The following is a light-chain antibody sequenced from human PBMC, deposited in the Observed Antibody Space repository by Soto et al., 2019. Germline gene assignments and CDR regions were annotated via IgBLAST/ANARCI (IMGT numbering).Light chain of an antibody. CDR1: KIGSKS. CDR3: QVWDSSSDPPVV. Sequence: SYEVTQPPSVSVAPGQTARITCGGNKIGSKSVHWYQQKPGQAPVLVVYDDSDRPSGIPERFSGSNSGNTATLTISRVEAGDEADYYCQVWDSSSDPPVVFGGGTKVTVL. V-gene: IGLV3-21*02. J-gene: IGLJ2*01. CDR2: DDS.